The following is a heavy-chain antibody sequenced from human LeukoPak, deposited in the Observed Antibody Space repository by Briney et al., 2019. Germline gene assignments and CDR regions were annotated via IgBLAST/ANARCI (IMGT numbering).Heavy chain of an antibody. CDR2: FYYTGST. CDR1: GGSVSSGSYY. Sequence: SETLFLTCTVSGGSVSSGSYYWSWLRQPPGKGLEWIGYFYYTGSTNYNPSLKSRVTISVDTSKNQFSLKLSSVTAADTAVYYCARDGKYAEYFQDWGQGTLVTVSS. J-gene: IGHJ1*01. D-gene: IGHD1-1*01. V-gene: IGHV4-61*01. CDR3: ARDGKYAEYFQD.